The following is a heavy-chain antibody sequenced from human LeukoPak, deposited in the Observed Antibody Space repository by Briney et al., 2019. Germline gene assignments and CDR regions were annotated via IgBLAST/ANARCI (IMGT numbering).Heavy chain of an antibody. CDR3: AELGITMIGGV. CDR2: ISASRSSI. Sequence: PGGSLRLSCVVSGFTFSNYGMNWVRQAPGKGLEWVSYISASRSSISYADSVKGRFTISRDNAKNSLYLQMNSLRAEDTAVYYCAELGITMIGGVWGKGTTVTISS. J-gene: IGHJ6*04. V-gene: IGHV3-48*04. CDR1: GFTFSNYG. D-gene: IGHD3-10*02.